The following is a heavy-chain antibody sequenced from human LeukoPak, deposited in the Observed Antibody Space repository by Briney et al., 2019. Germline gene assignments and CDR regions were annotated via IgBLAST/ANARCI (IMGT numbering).Heavy chain of an antibody. V-gene: IGHV1-18*01. Sequence: ASVKVSCKVSGYTFTSYGISWVRQAPGQGLEWMGWISAYNGNTDYAQKLQGRVTMTTDTSTSTAYMELRSLRSDDTAVYYCARMMVRGVFDYWGQGTLVTVSS. CDR1: GYTFTSYG. D-gene: IGHD3-10*01. J-gene: IGHJ4*02. CDR2: ISAYNGNT. CDR3: ARMMVRGVFDY.